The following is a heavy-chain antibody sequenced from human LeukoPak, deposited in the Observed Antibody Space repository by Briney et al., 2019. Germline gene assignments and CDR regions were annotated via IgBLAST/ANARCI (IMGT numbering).Heavy chain of an antibody. D-gene: IGHD6-6*01. CDR2: IRSDRYGGTS. CDR1: GFTSCDNP. J-gene: IGHJ6*03. CDR3: TRISSSPAALYYYYMDV. V-gene: IGHV3-49*04. Sequence: PGGSLRVSCTASGFTSCDNPLKSVRQTLGKRLWRGCLIRSDRYGGTSEYVASVNGRFSISRDDSRNIIYLDMNSLRNEGTAVYFCTRISSSPAALYYYYMDVWGKGIPVTVSS.